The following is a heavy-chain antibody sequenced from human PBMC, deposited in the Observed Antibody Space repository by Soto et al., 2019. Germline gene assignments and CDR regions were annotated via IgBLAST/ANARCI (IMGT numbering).Heavy chain of an antibody. V-gene: IGHV3-30*18. Sequence: PGGSLRLSCAASGFTFSSYGMHWVRQAPGKGLEWVAVISYDGSNKHYADSVKGRFTISRDNSKNTLYLQMNSLRAEDTAVYYCAKDRIAVAGTMDAPPPRYYYYYGMDVWGQGTTVTVSS. CDR1: GFTFSSYG. J-gene: IGHJ6*02. D-gene: IGHD6-19*01. CDR2: ISYDGSNK. CDR3: AKDRIAVAGTMDAPPPRYYYYYGMDV.